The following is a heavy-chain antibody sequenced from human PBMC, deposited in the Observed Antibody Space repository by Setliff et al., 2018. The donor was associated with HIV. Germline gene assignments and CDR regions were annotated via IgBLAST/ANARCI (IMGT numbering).Heavy chain of an antibody. V-gene: IGHV3-48*01. J-gene: IGHJ4*02. D-gene: IGHD2-2*01. CDR3: ARDRSCGSASCFLGDFDY. Sequence: SLKISCASSGFNFSTYSMNWVRQAPGKGLEWVSYINTRSSTIYYADSVKGRFTISRDNAKNSLFLQMDSLRAEDTALYYCARDRSCGSASCFLGDFDYWGQGILV. CDR2: INTRSSTI. CDR1: GFNFSTYS.